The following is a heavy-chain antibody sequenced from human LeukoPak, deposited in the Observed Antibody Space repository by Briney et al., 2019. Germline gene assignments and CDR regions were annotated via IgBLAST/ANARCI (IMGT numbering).Heavy chain of an antibody. J-gene: IGHJ4*02. CDR1: GYRFISYW. V-gene: IGHV5-51*01. D-gene: IGHD2-2*01. CDR3: ARHPRSSTSCYFDY. CDR2: IYPGDSDT. Sequence: GESLKISCKGSGYRFISYWIGWVRQMPGKGLEWMGIIYPGDSDTRYSPSFQGQVAISADKSISTAYLQWSSLKASDTAMYYCARHPRSSTSCYFDYWGQGTLVTVSS.